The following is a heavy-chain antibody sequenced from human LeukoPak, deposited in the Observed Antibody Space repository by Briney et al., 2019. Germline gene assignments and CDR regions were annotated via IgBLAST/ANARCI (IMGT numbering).Heavy chain of an antibody. D-gene: IGHD3-22*01. CDR1: GFTVDDYA. V-gene: IGHV3-9*01. Sequence: GRSRRLSCAASGFTVDDYAMHWARQAPGKGLEWVSGISWNSGSIGYADSVKGRFTISRDNAKNSLYLQMNSLRAEDTALYYCAKDIGGNYYDSSGYSQGGLDYWGQGTLVTVSS. CDR2: ISWNSGSI. J-gene: IGHJ4*02. CDR3: AKDIGGNYYDSSGYSQGGLDY.